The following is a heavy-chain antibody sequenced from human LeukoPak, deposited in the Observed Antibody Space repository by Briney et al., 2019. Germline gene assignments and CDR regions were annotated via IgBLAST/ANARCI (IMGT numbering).Heavy chain of an antibody. CDR2: ISSSGSTI. Sequence: GGSLRLSCAASGFTFGDYSMTWIRQAPGKGLEWVSYISSSGSTIYYADSVKGRFTISRDNAKNSLYLQMNSLRAEDTAVYYCAELGITMIGGVWGKGTTVTISS. J-gene: IGHJ6*04. CDR3: AELGITMIGGV. D-gene: IGHD3-10*02. V-gene: IGHV3-11*04. CDR1: GFTFGDYS.